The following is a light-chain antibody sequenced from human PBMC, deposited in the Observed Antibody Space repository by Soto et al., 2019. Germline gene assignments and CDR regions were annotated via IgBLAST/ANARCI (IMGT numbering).Light chain of an antibody. CDR3: QQRNGWPRT. J-gene: IGKJ1*01. Sequence: ESVLTQSPGTLSLSPGERATLSCRASQSVSSNYLAWYQQKPGQAPRLLIYGASNRVPGVPDRFSASGSGTDFTLTISSLEPEDFAVYYCQQRNGWPRTFGQGTKVDIK. V-gene: IGKV3D-20*02. CDR2: GAS. CDR1: QSVSSNY.